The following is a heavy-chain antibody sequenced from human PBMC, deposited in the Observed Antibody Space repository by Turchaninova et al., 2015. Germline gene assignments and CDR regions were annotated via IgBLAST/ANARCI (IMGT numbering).Heavy chain of an antibody. CDR3: ARGVTITRYQFLLNFDY. CDR2: INPSVGTT. J-gene: IGHJ4*02. V-gene: IGHV1-46*01. D-gene: IGHD1-14*01. Sequence: GAEVKKPGASVKVSCKASGYTFTNYYMHWVRQAPGPGLEWMGLINPSVGTTTYALKFQGRVTMTRDPSTSTVYMELSNLRSEDTAVFYCARGVTITRYQFLLNFDYWGQGTLVTVSS. CDR1: GYTFTNYY.